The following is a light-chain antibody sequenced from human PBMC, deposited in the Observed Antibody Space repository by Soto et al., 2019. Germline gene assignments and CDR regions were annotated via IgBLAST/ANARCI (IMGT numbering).Light chain of an antibody. CDR2: DAS. CDR3: QQYYSYSYT. V-gene: IGKV1-5*01. Sequence: DIQMTQSPSTLSASVGDRVTITCRASQIIGSSLAWYQQTPGRAPKLLIYDASTLQTGVPSRFSGSESGTEFTLTVSSVPPDDSATYYCQQYYSYSYTFGQGTKVDLK. CDR1: QIIGSS. J-gene: IGKJ2*01.